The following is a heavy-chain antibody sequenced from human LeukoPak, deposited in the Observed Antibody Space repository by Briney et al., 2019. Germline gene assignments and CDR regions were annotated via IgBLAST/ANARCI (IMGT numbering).Heavy chain of an antibody. CDR2: IYYSGST. Sequence: SETLSLTCTVSGGSISSYYWSWIRQPPGKGLEWIGYIYYSGSTNYNPPLKSRVTISVDTSKNQFSLKLSSVTAADTAVYYCARESYSSSSYYYYCYMDVWGKGTTVTVSS. J-gene: IGHJ6*03. CDR3: ARESYSSSSYYYYCYMDV. D-gene: IGHD6-6*01. V-gene: IGHV4-59*01. CDR1: GGSISSYY.